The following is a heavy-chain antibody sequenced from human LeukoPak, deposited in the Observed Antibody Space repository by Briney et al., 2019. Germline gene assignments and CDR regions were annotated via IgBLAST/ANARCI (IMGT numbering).Heavy chain of an antibody. V-gene: IGHV4-59*01. CDR3: ARMPDSSGFFGY. CDR2: IYYSGST. CDR1: GGSISSYY. J-gene: IGHJ4*02. Sequence: SETLSLTCTVSGGSISSYYWSWIRQPPGKGLEWIGYIYYSGSTNYNPSLKSRVTISVDTSKNQFSLKLSSVTAADTAVYYCARMPDSSGFFGYWGQGTLVTVSS. D-gene: IGHD3-22*01.